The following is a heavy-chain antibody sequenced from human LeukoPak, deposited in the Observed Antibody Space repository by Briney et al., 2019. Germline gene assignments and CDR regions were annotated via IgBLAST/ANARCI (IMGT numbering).Heavy chain of an antibody. CDR3: ARDYDILTGYYQGDY. J-gene: IGHJ4*02. V-gene: IGHV3-53*01. D-gene: IGHD3-9*01. Sequence: GGSLRLSCAVSGFTVSTNSMSWVRQTPGKGLEWVSFIYSGGSTHYSDSVKGRFTISRDNSKNTLYLQMNSLRAEDTAVYYCARDYDILTGYYQGDYWGQGTLVTVSS. CDR2: IYSGGST. CDR1: GFTVSTNS.